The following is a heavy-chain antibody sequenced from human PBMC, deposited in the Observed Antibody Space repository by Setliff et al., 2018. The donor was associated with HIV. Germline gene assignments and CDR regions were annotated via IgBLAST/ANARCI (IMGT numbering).Heavy chain of an antibody. Sequence: ASVKVSCKASGYTFTSYYIHWVRQAPGQGLEWMGRINPSGGSTSYAQKFQGRVTMTRDTSTSTVYMELSSLRSEDTAVYFCAREDGVIAAPKKILDPWGQGALVTVSS. CDR1: GYTFTSYY. J-gene: IGHJ5*02. D-gene: IGHD2-21*01. V-gene: IGHV1-46*01. CDR3: AREDGVIAAPKKILDP. CDR2: INPSGGST.